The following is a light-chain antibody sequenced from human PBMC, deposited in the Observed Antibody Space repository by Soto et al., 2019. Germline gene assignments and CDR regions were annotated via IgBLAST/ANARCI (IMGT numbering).Light chain of an antibody. CDR1: QSVSSSY. J-gene: IGKJ2*01. Sequence: EIVLTQSPGTLSLSRGERATLSCRASQSVSSSYLAWYQQKPGQAPRLLIYGASSRATGIPDRFSGSGSGTDFTLTISRLEPEDFAVYYCQQYRRSPRTFGQGTKLEIK. CDR3: QQYRRSPRT. CDR2: GAS. V-gene: IGKV3-20*01.